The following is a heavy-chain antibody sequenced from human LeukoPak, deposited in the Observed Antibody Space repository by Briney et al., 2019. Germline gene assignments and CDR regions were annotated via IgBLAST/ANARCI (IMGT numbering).Heavy chain of an antibody. CDR1: GFTVSSNY. CDR3: AREGTVVTIYYYYYYGMDV. D-gene: IGHD2-15*01. V-gene: IGHV3-74*01. Sequence: GGSLRLSCAASGFTVSSNYMSWVRQAPGKGLVWVSRINSDGSSTSYADSVKGRFTISRDNAKNTLYLQMNSLRAEDTAVYYCAREGTVVTIYYYYYYGMDVWGQGTTVTVSS. J-gene: IGHJ6*02. CDR2: INSDGSST.